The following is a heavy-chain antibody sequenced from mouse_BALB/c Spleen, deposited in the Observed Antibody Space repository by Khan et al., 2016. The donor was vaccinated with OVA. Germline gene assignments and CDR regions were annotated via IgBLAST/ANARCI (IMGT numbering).Heavy chain of an antibody. Sequence: QVQLKESGPGLVAPSQSLSITCTISGFSLTNYGVHWVRQPPGKGLEWLVVIWSDGTTTYDSALKSSLTTSKDNSKSQVFLKMDSLQTDDTTMYYCARQPYFHYYVMDYWGQGTSVTVSS. J-gene: IGHJ4*01. V-gene: IGHV2-6-1*01. CDR1: GFSLTNYG. CDR3: ARQPYFHYYVMDY. CDR2: IWSDGTT. D-gene: IGHD2-10*01.